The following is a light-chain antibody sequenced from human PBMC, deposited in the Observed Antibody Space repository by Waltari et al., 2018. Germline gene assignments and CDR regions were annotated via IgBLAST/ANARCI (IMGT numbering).Light chain of an antibody. CDR2: GAS. CDR1: QSVGNK. J-gene: IGKJ4*01. CDR3: QHYDDWPLT. Sequence: EIVMTQSPATLSVSPGERATLPSRATQSVGNKLAWYQQKPGQAPRRLINGASTRATGIPARFSGSGSGSEFTLTISSMQSEDFAVYCCQHYDDWPLTFGGGSKVQIK. V-gene: IGKV3-15*01.